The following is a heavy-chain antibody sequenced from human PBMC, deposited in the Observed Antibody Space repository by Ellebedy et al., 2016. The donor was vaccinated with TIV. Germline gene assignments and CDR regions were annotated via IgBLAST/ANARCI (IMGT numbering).Heavy chain of an antibody. CDR2: IIPIFGTA. D-gene: IGHD6-13*01. CDR1: GGTFSSYA. CDR3: ARGIAAPRYDAFDI. Sequence: SVKVSXXASGGTFSSYAISWVRQAPGQGLEWMGGIIPIFGTANYAQKFQGRVTITADESTSTAYMELSSLRSEDTAVYYCARGIAAPRYDAFDIWGQGTMVTVSS. J-gene: IGHJ3*02. V-gene: IGHV1-69*13.